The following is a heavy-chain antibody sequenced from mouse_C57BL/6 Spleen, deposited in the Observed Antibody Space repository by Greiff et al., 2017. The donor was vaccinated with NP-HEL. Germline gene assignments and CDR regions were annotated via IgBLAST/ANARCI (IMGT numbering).Heavy chain of an antibody. CDR3: ASFSDYDPFDY. D-gene: IGHD2-4*01. Sequence: QVHVKQPGTELVKPGASVKLSCKASGYTFTSYWMHWVKQRPGQGLEWIGNINPSNGGTNYNEKFKSKATLTVDKSSSTAYMQLSSLTSEDSAVYYCASFSDYDPFDYWGQGTTLTVSS. V-gene: IGHV1-53*01. CDR1: GYTFTSYW. J-gene: IGHJ2*01. CDR2: INPSNGGT.